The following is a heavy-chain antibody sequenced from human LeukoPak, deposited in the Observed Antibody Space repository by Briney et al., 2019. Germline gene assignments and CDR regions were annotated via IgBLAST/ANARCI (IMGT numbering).Heavy chain of an antibody. J-gene: IGHJ4*02. Sequence: SETLSLTCAVYGGSFSGYYWSWIRQPPGKGLEWIGEINHSGSTNYNPSLKSRVTISVDTSRNQFSLKLSSVTAADTAVYYCARAEGGYDSFDYWAREPWSPSPQ. V-gene: IGHV4-34*01. CDR2: INHSGST. D-gene: IGHD5-12*01. CDR1: GGSFSGYY. CDR3: ARAEGGYDSFDY.